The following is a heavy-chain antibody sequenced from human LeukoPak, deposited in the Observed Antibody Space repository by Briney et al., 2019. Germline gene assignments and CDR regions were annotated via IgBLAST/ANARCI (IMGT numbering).Heavy chain of an antibody. CDR2: INSDGSST. CDR3: ARDQAHSFDI. J-gene: IGHJ3*02. CDR1: GFTFSSNW. Sequence: AGGLRLSCAASGFTFSSNWMHWVRQAPGKGLVWVSLINSDGSSTSYADSVKGRFTISRDNAKNTLYLQMNSLRAEDTAVYYCARDQAHSFDIWGQGTMVTVSS. V-gene: IGHV3-74*01.